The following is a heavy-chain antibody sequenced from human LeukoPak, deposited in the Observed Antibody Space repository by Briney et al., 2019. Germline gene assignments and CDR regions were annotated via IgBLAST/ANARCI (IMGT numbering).Heavy chain of an antibody. CDR2: INHSGST. J-gene: IGHJ6*03. CDR3: ARDRRWNYDGYYYYYMDV. V-gene: IGHV4-34*01. Sequence: SETLSLTCAVYGGSFSAYYWSWIRQPPGKGLEWIGEINHSGSTYYNPSLKSRVTISVDTSKNQFSLKLSSVTAADTAVYYCARDRRWNYDGYYYYYMDVWGKGTTVTVSS. D-gene: IGHD1-7*01. CDR1: GGSFSAYY.